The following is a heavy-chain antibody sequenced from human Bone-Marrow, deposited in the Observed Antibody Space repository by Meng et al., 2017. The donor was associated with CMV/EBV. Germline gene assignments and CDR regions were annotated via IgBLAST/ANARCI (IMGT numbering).Heavy chain of an antibody. D-gene: IGHD3-3*01. CDR1: RYTFSTYY. V-gene: IGHV1-46*01. CDR2: IKPNGGST. CDR3: ATSAYDFWHGVYSGVVDYNGMDV. Sequence: ASVKVSCKASRYTFSTYYIHWVRQAPGQGLEWMGIIKPNGGSTKCAEKFLGRITMTSDTSTGTVYMEMSSLRSEDTAVYYCATSAYDFWHGVYSGVVDYNGMDVWGRGPTVPVSS. J-gene: IGHJ6*02.